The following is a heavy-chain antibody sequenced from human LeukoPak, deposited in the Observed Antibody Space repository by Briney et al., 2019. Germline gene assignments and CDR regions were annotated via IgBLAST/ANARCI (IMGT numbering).Heavy chain of an antibody. CDR2: IYTSGST. CDR3: ARGTYGDLGVPIYYFDY. J-gene: IGHJ4*02. V-gene: IGHV4-4*07. Sequence: PSETLSLTCTVSGGSISSYYWSRIRQPAGKGLEWIGRIYTSGSTNYNPSLKSRVTMSVDTSKNQFSLKLSSVTAADTAVYYCARGTYGDLGVPIYYFDYWGQGTLVTVSS. CDR1: GGSISSYY. D-gene: IGHD4-17*01.